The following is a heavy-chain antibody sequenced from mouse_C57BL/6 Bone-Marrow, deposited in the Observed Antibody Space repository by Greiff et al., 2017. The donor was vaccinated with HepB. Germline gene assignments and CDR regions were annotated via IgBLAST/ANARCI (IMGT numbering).Heavy chain of an antibody. CDR2: IDPSDSYT. J-gene: IGHJ3*01. Sequence: QVQLKQPGAELVRPGTSVKLSCKASGYTFTSYWMHWVKQRPGQGLEWIGVIDPSDSYTNYKQKFKGKATLTVVTSSSTAYMQLSSLTSEDSAVYYCAGMTFAYWGQGTLVTVSA. V-gene: IGHV1-59*01. CDR3: AGMTFAY. CDR1: GYTFTSYW. D-gene: IGHD2-13*01.